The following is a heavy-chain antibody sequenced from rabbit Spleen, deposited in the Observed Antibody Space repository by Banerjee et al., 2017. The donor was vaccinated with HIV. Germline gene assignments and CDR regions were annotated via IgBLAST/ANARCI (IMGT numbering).Heavy chain of an antibody. Sequence: QSLEESGGDLVKPGASLTLTCTASGFSFSSSYYMCWVRQAPGKGLEWIGCIYTGSSGSTYYATWAKGRFTISKTSATTVTLQMTSLTAADTATYFCARDNAGYSDYTFNLWGPGTLVTVS. D-gene: IGHD8-1*01. CDR3: ARDNAGYSDYTFNL. J-gene: IGHJ4*01. V-gene: IGHV1S40*01. CDR2: IYTGSSGST. CDR1: GFSFSSSYY.